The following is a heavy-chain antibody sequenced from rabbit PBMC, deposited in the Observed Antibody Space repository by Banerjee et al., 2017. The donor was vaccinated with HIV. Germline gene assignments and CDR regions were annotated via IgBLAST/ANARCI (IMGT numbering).Heavy chain of an antibody. CDR2: IDAGSTGNT. Sequence: QEQLEESGGDLVKPEGSLTLTCTASGFSFSSTYWICWVRQAPGKGPEWIACIDAGSTGNTYYVSWAKGRFTISRTSSTTVTLQMTSLTAADTATYFCARHVHYVGSDLWGQGTLVTVS. CDR1: GFSFSSTYW. CDR3: ARHVHYVGSDL. J-gene: IGHJ4*01. V-gene: IGHV1S45*01. D-gene: IGHD4-2*01.